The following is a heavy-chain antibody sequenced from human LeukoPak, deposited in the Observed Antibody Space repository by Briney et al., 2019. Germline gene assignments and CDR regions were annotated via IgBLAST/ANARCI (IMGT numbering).Heavy chain of an antibody. D-gene: IGHD3-16*02. J-gene: IGHJ5*01. CDR3: ARDYPWFDS. Sequence: SETLSLTCTVSGASIDAYYWSWIRQTPGKELTWIGFVHSSGTTKHSPSLKGRVTISVDTSKNQFSLKISSVTPADTAVYFCARDYPWFDSWGQGTLVTVSS. V-gene: IGHV4-59*01. CDR1: GASIDAYY. CDR2: VHSSGTT.